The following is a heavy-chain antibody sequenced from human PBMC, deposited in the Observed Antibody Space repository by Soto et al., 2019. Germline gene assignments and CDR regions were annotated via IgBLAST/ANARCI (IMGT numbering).Heavy chain of an antibody. CDR2: IYWDDDK. V-gene: IGHV2-5*02. CDR3: AHSHLFMTTVDWFDP. CDR1: GFSLSTSGVG. J-gene: IGHJ5*02. Sequence: QITLKESGPTLVKPTQTLTLTCTFSGFSLSTSGVGVGWIRQPPGKALEWLALIYWDDDKRYSPSLKSRLTITKDTSKNQVVLTMTNMHPVDTATYYCAHSHLFMTTVDWFDPWGQGTLVTVSS. D-gene: IGHD4-17*01.